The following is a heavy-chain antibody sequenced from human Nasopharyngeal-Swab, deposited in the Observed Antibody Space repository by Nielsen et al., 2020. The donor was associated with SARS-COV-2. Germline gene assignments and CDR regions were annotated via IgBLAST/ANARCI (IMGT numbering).Heavy chain of an antibody. CDR3: ARDWDGYYYYGMDV. D-gene: IGHD1-26*01. J-gene: IGHJ6*02. Sequence: SETLSLTCTVSGGSIRNSYWSWIRQPPGKGLEWIGHIYYSGSTNYNPSLKSRVTISVDTSKNQFSLKLSSVIAADTAVYYCARDWDGYYYYGMDVWGQGTTVTVSS. CDR2: IYYSGST. CDR1: GGSIRNSY. V-gene: IGHV4-59*01.